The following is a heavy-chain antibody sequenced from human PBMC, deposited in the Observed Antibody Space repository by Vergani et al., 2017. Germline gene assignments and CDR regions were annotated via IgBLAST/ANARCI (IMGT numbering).Heavy chain of an antibody. CDR3: AGYDSSGPPDWFDP. V-gene: IGHV4-59*01. Sequence: QVQLQESGPGLVKPSETLSLTCTVSGGSISSYYWSWIRQPPGKGLEWIGYIYYSGSTNYNPSLKSRVTISVDTSKNQFSLKLSSVTAADTAVYYCAGYDSSGPPDWFDPWGQGTLVTVSS. CDR2: IYYSGST. J-gene: IGHJ5*02. D-gene: IGHD3-22*01. CDR1: GGSISSYY.